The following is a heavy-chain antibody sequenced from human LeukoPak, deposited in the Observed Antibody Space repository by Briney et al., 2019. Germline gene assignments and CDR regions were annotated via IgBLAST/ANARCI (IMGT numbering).Heavy chain of an antibody. V-gene: IGHV3-66*01. J-gene: IGHJ4*02. CDR2: IYGGGTT. CDR3: ATYFWRGDYYDH. D-gene: IGHD3-3*01. Sequence: PGGSLRLSCAASGFTVSNNYMGWVRQAPGKVLDRVSVIYGGGTTYYADSVKGRFTISRDNSKNTVFLQMNSLRAEDTAVYYCATYFWRGDYYDHWGQGTLVTVSS. CDR1: GFTVSNNY.